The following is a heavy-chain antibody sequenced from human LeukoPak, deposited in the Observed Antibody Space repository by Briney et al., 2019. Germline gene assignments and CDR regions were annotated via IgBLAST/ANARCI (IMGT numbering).Heavy chain of an antibody. J-gene: IGHJ6*02. CDR2: IEQDGSEK. Sequence: GGSLRLSCAASGFTFSSYWMSWVRQAPGKGLEWVANIEQDGSEKYYVDSVKGRFTISRDNAKNSLYLQMNSLRAEDTAVYYCARATSGWYYYYYGMDVWGQGTTVTVSS. D-gene: IGHD6-19*01. CDR3: ARATSGWYYYYYGMDV. V-gene: IGHV3-7*01. CDR1: GFTFSSYW.